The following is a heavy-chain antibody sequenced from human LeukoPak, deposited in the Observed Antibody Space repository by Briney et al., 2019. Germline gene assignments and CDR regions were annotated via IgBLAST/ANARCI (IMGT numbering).Heavy chain of an antibody. Sequence: GGSLRLSCAASGFTFSTYGMHWVRQAPGKGLEWVAFIRYDGSTKYYADSVEGRFTISRDNSENTLYLQMNSLRAEDTAVYYCATEMVASGYIDFWGQGTLVTVSS. V-gene: IGHV3-30*02. CDR2: IRYDGSTK. J-gene: IGHJ4*02. CDR1: GFTFSTYG. CDR3: ATEMVASGYIDF. D-gene: IGHD1-26*01.